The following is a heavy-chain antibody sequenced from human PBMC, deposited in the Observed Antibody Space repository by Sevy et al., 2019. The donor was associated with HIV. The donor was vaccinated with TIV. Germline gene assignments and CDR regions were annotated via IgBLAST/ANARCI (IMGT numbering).Heavy chain of an antibody. CDR1: RVSFTNPA. D-gene: IGHD3-22*01. CDR2: ISGSGGTK. J-gene: IGHJ1*01. Sequence: GGSLRLSCATSRVSFTNPAMSWLRQAPGKGLEWVASISGSGGTKYYAGSVRGRFSISRDDSEDTVYLQMSSLRAEDTAVYYCAKHHYELVSYFEHWGQGTLVTVSS. V-gene: IGHV3-23*01. CDR3: AKHHYELVSYFEH.